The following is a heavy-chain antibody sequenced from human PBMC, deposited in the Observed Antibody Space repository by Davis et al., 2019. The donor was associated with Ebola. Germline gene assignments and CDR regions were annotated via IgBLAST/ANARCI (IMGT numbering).Heavy chain of an antibody. V-gene: IGHV4-39*01. J-gene: IGHJ6*02. D-gene: IGHD1-20*01. CDR3: ARGKYIWTRDSYYYYYGMDV. Sequence: GSLRLSCTVSGGSISSSSYYWGWIRQPPGKGLEWIGSIYYSGSTYYNPSLKSRVTISVDTSKNQFSLKLSSVTAADTAVYYCARGKYIWTRDSYYYYYGMDVWGQGTTVTVSS. CDR1: GGSISSSSYY. CDR2: IYYSGST.